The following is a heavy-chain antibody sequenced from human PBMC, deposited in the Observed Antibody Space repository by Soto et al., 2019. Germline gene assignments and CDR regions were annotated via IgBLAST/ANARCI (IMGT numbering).Heavy chain of an antibody. V-gene: IGHV3-48*01. CDR1: GFTFSSYI. D-gene: IGHD2-2*01. CDR2: ISSSSSTI. CDR3: ARAPDIVVVPAAMRYYYYYMDV. J-gene: IGHJ6*03. Sequence: GGSLRLSCAASGFTFSSYIMNWIRQAPGKGLEWVSYISSSSSTIYYADSVKGRFTISRDNAKNSLYLQMNSLRAKDTAVYYCARAPDIVVVPAAMRYYYYYMDVWGKGTTVTVSS.